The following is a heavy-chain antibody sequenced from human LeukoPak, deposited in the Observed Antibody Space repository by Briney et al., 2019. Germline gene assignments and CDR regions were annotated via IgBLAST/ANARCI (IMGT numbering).Heavy chain of an antibody. CDR3: ATGGVVPAAANYYYYGMDV. CDR2: FDPEDGET. CDR1: GYTLTELS. D-gene: IGHD2-2*01. Sequence: GASVKVSCKVSGYTLTELSMHWVRQAPGKGLEWMGGFDPEDGETIYAQKFQGRVTMTEDTSTDTAYMELSSLRSEDTAVYYCATGGVVPAAANYYYYGMDVWGQGTTVTVSS. V-gene: IGHV1-24*01. J-gene: IGHJ6*02.